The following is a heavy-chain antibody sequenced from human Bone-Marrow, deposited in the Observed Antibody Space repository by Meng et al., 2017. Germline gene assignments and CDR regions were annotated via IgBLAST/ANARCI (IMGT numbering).Heavy chain of an antibody. D-gene: IGHD4-23*01. J-gene: IGHJ6*02. V-gene: IGHV3-15*01. CDR3: MADASTVAPHYYYGMDI. Sequence: GESLKISCAASGFTFNSYGMSWVRQSPGKGLEWVGRIKSKTDGGTTDYAAPVQGRFTISRDDSKNTLYLQMNSLKTEDAAVYYCMADASTVAPHYYYGMDIWGQGTTVTVSS. CDR1: GFTFNSYG. CDR2: IKSKTDGGTT.